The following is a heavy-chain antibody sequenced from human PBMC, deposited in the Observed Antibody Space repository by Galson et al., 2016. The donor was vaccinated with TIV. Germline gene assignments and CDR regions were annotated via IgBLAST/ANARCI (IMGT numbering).Heavy chain of an antibody. V-gene: IGHV3-9*01. CDR1: GFHFVGHA. D-gene: IGHD3-10*01. CDR2: IKWNSEST. Sequence: SLRLSCAASGFHFVGHAMEWVRLVPGKGLERVSGIKWNSESTDYIDSVRGRFTISRDDAKNSLSLQMNNLRPEDPALHFCVRETWSGDQRYLDLWGRGTLVTVSS. J-gene: IGHJ2*01. CDR3: VRETWSGDQRYLDL.